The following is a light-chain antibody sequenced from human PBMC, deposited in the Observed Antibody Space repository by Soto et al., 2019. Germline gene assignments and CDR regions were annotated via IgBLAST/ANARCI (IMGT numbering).Light chain of an antibody. CDR1: QSVSSS. V-gene: IGKV3-11*01. Sequence: EIELTQSPATLSLSPGERAARSCRASQSVSSSLAWYQQKHGQAPRLLIYDASNRATGIPARFSGSGSGTDFTLTISSLEPEDFAVYYCQQRSNWPTFGQGTRLEIK. J-gene: IGKJ5*01. CDR2: DAS. CDR3: QQRSNWPT.